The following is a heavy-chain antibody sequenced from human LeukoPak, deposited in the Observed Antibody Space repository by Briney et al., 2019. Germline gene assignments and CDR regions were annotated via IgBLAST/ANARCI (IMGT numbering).Heavy chain of an antibody. Sequence: GGSLRLSCAASGFYFSNYWMHWVRQAPGKGLVWVSHINSDGRSTTFADSVKGRFTISRDNAKNTLFLQLNSLRAEDTAVYYCVRGTSYDDSGSGYLFDYWGQGTLVTVSS. V-gene: IGHV3-74*01. CDR1: GFYFSNYW. J-gene: IGHJ4*02. CDR2: INSDGRST. D-gene: IGHD4-17*01. CDR3: VRGTSYDDSGSGYLFDY.